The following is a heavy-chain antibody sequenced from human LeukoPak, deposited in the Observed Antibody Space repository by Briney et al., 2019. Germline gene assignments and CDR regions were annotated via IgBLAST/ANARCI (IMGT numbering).Heavy chain of an antibody. CDR2: IYDSGST. Sequence: PSETLSLTCTVSGGSIRSSYYYWGWIRQPPGKGLEWIGSIYDSGSTYYNPSLKSRVTISVDTSKNQFSLKLSSVTAADTAVYYCARDAVARAFDIWGQGTMVTVSS. J-gene: IGHJ3*02. CDR1: GGSIRSSYYY. D-gene: IGHD6-19*01. V-gene: IGHV4-39*07. CDR3: ARDAVARAFDI.